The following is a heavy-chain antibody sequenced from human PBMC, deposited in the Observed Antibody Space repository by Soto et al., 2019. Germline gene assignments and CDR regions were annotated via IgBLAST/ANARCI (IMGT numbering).Heavy chain of an antibody. CDR1: GFIFSHFG. CDR2: IRYDATYK. J-gene: IGHJ3*01. D-gene: IGHD4-17*01. V-gene: IGHV3-33*06. CDR3: AKVNGDDNSGACDV. Sequence: QVQLVESGGGVVQPGRSLRLSCAASGFIFSHFGMNWVRQAPGKGLEWVAVIRYDATYKAYADSVKGRFTISRENSKNTVSLQMDSLRVEDTAVYYCAKVNGDDNSGACDVWGQGTVVTVSS.